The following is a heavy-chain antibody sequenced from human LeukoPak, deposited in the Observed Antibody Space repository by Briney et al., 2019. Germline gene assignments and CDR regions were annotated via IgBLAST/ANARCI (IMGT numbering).Heavy chain of an antibody. CDR3: ARVGSSGWYYVGAFDI. Sequence: LETLSLTCTVSGGSISSYYWSWIRQPPGKGLEWIGYIYYSGSTNYNPSLKGRVTISVDTSKNQFSLKLSSVTAVDTAVYYCARVGSSGWYYVGAFDIWGQGTMVTVSS. J-gene: IGHJ3*02. CDR2: IYYSGST. D-gene: IGHD6-19*01. CDR1: GGSISSYY. V-gene: IGHV4-59*01.